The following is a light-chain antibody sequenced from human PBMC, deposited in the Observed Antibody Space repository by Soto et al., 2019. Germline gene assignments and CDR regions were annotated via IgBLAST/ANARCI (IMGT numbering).Light chain of an antibody. CDR3: QQYGSSPRT. CDR1: QSVISNY. V-gene: IGKV3-20*01. CDR2: GAS. Sequence: EIVLTQSPGTLSLSPGERATLSCRASQSVISNYLAWYQQKPGQAPRLLIYGASSRATGIPDRFNGSGSGTDFTLTINRLEPEDFAVYSCQQYGSSPRTFGQGTTVEIK. J-gene: IGKJ1*01.